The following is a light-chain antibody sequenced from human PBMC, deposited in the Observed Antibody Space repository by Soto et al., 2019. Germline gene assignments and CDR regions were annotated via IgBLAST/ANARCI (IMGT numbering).Light chain of an antibody. CDR1: QSISNW. J-gene: IGKJ1*01. CDR3: QQYSRHWT. V-gene: IGKV1-5*01. Sequence: DIQITQSPATVSSSAVERFTITCRASQSISNWLAWYQQKPGKAPKLLIYDASSLESGVPSRCSGSGSGTEFTLTISSLQPGDFATYYCQQYSRHWTFGQGTKVDIK. CDR2: DAS.